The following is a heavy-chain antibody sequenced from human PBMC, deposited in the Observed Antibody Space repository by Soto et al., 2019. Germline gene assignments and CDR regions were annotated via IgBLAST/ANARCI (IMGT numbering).Heavy chain of an antibody. V-gene: IGHV4-31*03. D-gene: IGHD6-19*01. CDR2: IYYSGNT. J-gene: IGHJ4*02. CDR3: ARVSGAVADPFDY. CDR1: GGSISSGAYY. Sequence: SETLSLTCTVSGGSISSGAYYWSWIRQHPGKGLEWIGYIYYSGNTYYNPSLKSRVTISVDTSKNQFSLKLSSVTAADTAVYYCARVSGAVADPFDYWGQGTLVTVSS.